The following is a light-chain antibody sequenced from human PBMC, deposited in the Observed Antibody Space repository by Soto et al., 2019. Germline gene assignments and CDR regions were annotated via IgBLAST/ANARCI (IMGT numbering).Light chain of an antibody. Sequence: IVLTHPAGPLSLSPGQRATVSCRASETIGRAYFGRYQHRPGRTPRLVLSDTSNRAAGIPDRFGGSGSGADFTLTISGVEPEDFAVYYCHQYVTSPFTFGQGTKLEI. V-gene: IGKV3-20*01. CDR2: DTS. J-gene: IGKJ2*01. CDR1: ETIGRAY. CDR3: HQYVTSPFT.